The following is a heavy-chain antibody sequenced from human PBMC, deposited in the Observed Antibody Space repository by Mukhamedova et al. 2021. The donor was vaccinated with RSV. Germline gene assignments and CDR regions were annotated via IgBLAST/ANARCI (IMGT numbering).Heavy chain of an antibody. J-gene: IGHJ4*02. V-gene: IGHV1-3*01. Sequence: MGWINAGNGNTKYSLKFQGRVTITRDTSASTAYMELSSLRSEDTAVYYCARDLYYFDYWGQGTLVTVSS. CDR2: INAGNGNT. CDR3: ARDLYYFDY.